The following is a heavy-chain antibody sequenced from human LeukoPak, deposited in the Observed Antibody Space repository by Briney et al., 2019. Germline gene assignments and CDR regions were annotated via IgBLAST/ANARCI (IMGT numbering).Heavy chain of an antibody. V-gene: IGHV3-9*03. J-gene: IGHJ4*02. CDR2: ISWNSGSI. D-gene: IGHD5-24*01. CDR3: AKESDGSAFDY. Sequence: GGSLRLSCAASGFTFDDYAMHWLRQAPGKGLEWVSGISWNSGSIGYADSVKGRFTISRDNAKNSLYLQMNSLRAEDMALYYCAKESDGSAFDYWGQGTLVTVSS. CDR1: GFTFDDYA.